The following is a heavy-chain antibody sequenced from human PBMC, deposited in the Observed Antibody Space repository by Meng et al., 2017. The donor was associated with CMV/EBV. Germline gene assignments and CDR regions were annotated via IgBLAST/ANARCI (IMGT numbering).Heavy chain of an antibody. J-gene: IGHJ5*02. D-gene: IGHD2-2*01. CDR3: AKGLGYCSSTSCYGRFDP. V-gene: IGHV1-8*03. Sequence: ASVKVSCKASGYTFTSYDINWVRQATGQGLEWMGWMNPNSGNTGYAQKFQGRVTITRNTSISTAYMELSSLRSKDTAVYYCAKGLGYCSSTSCYGRFDPWGQGTLVTVSS. CDR2: MNPNSGNT. CDR1: GYTFTSYD.